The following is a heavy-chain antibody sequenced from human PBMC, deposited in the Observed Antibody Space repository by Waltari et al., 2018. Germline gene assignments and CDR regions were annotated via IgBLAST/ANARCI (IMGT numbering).Heavy chain of an antibody. Sequence: QVQLVQSGAAVKTPGASVKVSCKASGYTFTGYYMHWVRQAPGQGLEWMGWINPNRGDTGYEHKVQGRVTMTRDMSISTMYMELSRLRSDDTAVYYCAKKKGGEREAFDIWGQGTMVTVSS. CDR1: GYTFTGYY. V-gene: IGHV1-2*07. CDR2: INPNRGDT. D-gene: IGHD3-10*01. CDR3: AKKKGGEREAFDI. J-gene: IGHJ3*02.